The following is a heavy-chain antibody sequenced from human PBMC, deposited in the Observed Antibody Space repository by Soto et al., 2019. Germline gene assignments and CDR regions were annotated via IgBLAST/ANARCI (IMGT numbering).Heavy chain of an antibody. CDR3: AREYNIAAAGYYYYYGMDV. D-gene: IGHD6-13*01. J-gene: IGHJ6*02. Sequence: QVQLVQSGAEVKKPGASVKVSCKASGYTFTSYYMHWVRQAPGQGLEWMGIINPSGGSTSYAQKFQGGVTMTRDTSTSTVYMELSSLRSEDTAVYYCAREYNIAAAGYYYYYGMDVWGQGTTVTVSS. CDR1: GYTFTSYY. CDR2: INPSGGST. V-gene: IGHV1-46*01.